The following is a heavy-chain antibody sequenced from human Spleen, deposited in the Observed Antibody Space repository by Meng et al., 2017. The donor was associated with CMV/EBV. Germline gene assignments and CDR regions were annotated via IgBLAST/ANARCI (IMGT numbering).Heavy chain of an antibody. J-gene: IGHJ4*02. CDR2: INPNSGGT. Sequence: QVQRVECGAEVKKPGASVKVSCKASGYTFTGYYMHWVRQAPGQGLEWMGWINPNSGGTNYAQKFQGRVTMTRDTSISTAYMELSRLRSDDTAVYYCARILIAVAGTMDYWGQGTLVTVSS. CDR1: GYTFTGYY. CDR3: ARILIAVAGTMDY. V-gene: IGHV1-2*02. D-gene: IGHD6-19*01.